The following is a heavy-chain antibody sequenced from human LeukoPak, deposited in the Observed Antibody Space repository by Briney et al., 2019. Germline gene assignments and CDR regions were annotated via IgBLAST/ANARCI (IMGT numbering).Heavy chain of an antibody. CDR3: ARAKGYYDSSGPSYYFDY. CDR1: GFTFSSYA. Sequence: PGRSLRLSCAASGFTFSSYAMHWVRQAPGKGLEWVAVISYDGSNKYYADSVKGRFTISRDNSKNTLYLQMNSLRAEDTAVYYCARAKGYYDSSGPSYYFDYWGQGTLVTVSS. J-gene: IGHJ4*02. CDR2: ISYDGSNK. D-gene: IGHD3-22*01. V-gene: IGHV3-30*04.